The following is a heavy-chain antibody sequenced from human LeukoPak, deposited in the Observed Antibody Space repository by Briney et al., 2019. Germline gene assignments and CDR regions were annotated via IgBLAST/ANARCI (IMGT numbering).Heavy chain of an antibody. V-gene: IGHV4-34*01. CDR1: RFTFSSYS. Sequence: PGGSLRLSCAASRFTFSSYSMNWVRQPPRKGLEWIGEINHSGSTNYNPSLKSRVTISVDTSKNQFSLKLSSVTAADTAVYYCARGRWGAGGSRGFGYWGQGTLVTVSS. J-gene: IGHJ4*02. CDR2: INHSGST. D-gene: IGHD1-26*01. CDR3: ARGRWGAGGSRGFGY.